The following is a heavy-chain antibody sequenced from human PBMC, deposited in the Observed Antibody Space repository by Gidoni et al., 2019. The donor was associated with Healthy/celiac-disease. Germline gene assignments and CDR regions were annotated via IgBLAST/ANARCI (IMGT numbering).Heavy chain of an antibody. D-gene: IGHD2-15*01. J-gene: IGHJ6*02. Sequence: QVQLVQSGAEVKKPGASVKVSCKASGYTFTSYYMHWVRQAPGQGLEWMGIINPSGGSTSYAQKFQGRVTMTRDTSTSTVYMELSSLRSEDTAVYYCARACSGGSCYLLSYGMDVWGQGTTVTVSS. CDR1: GYTFTSYY. CDR2: INPSGGST. CDR3: ARACSGGSCYLLSYGMDV. V-gene: IGHV1-46*01.